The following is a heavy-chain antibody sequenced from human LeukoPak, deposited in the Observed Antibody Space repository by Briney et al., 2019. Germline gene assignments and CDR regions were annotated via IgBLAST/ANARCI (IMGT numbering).Heavy chain of an antibody. CDR3: ARGNSNYFHYYYMDV. V-gene: IGHV3-64*01. J-gene: IGHJ6*03. CDR2: INSDGDST. CDR1: GFTFSSYG. D-gene: IGHD4-11*01. Sequence: GGSLRLSCAASGFTFSSYGMHWVRQAPGKGLEYVSAINSDGDSTYYANSVKGRFTISRDNSKNTLYLQMGSLRPEAMAVYYCARGNSNYFHYYYMDVWGKGTTVTVSS.